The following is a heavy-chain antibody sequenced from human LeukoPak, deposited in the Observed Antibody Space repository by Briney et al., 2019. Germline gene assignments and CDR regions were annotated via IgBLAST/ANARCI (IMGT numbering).Heavy chain of an antibody. D-gene: IGHD6-13*01. J-gene: IGHJ5*02. CDR1: GGSIGSTIYS. CDR2: IYHSGST. V-gene: IGHV4-30-2*01. Sequence: PSQTLSLTCVVSGGSIGSTIYSWGWIRQPPGKGLEWIGNIYHSGSTYYNPSLESRVTISVDRSKNHFSLRLSSVTAADTAVYYCARVFSSSWSLGSWGQGIQVTVSS. CDR3: ARVFSSSWSLGS.